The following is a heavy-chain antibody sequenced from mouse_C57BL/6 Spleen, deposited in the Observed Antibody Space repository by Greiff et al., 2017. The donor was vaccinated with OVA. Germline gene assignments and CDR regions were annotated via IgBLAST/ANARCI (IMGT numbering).Heavy chain of an antibody. CDR2: IHPSDSDT. CDR3: AITTMVTTDFDY. V-gene: IGHV1-74*01. Sequence: VKLQQPGAELVKPGASVKVSCKASGYTFTSYWMHWVKQRPGQGLEWIGRIHPSDSDTNYNQKFKGKATLTVDKSSSTAYMQLSSLTSEDSAVDYCAITTMVTTDFDYWGQGTTLTVAS. J-gene: IGHJ2*01. CDR1: GYTFTSYW. D-gene: IGHD2-2*01.